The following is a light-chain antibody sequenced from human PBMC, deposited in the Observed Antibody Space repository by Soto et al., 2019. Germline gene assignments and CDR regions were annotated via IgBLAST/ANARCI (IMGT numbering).Light chain of an antibody. CDR3: SSYTSSSNYV. Sequence: QSALTQPASVSGSPGQSITISCTGTSSDVGNYNYVSWYQQHPAKAPKLMIFEVSNRPSGISSRFSGSKSGNTASLTISGLHAEDEADYYCSSYTSSSNYVFGTGTKVTVL. J-gene: IGLJ1*01. V-gene: IGLV2-14*01. CDR1: SSDVGNYNY. CDR2: EVS.